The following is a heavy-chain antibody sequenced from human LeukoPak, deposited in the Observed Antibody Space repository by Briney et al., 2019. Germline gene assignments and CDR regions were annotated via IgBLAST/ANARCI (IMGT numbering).Heavy chain of an antibody. CDR1: GFTLSTYG. D-gene: IGHD6-13*01. CDR2: IGPDGGTT. J-gene: IGHJ4*02. V-gene: IGHV3-64*01. Sequence: PGGPLRLSCAASGFTLSTYGMHRLHQAPGKGLEYVSGIGPDGGTTYYAKSVKGRFTISRDNSKSMVYLQMGSLTGDDMAVYYCARGAQLTDYWGQGTLVTVSS. CDR3: ARGAQLTDY.